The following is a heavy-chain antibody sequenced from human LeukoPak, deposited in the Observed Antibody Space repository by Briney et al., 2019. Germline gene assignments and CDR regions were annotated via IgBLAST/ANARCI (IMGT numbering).Heavy chain of an antibody. V-gene: IGHV4-34*01. CDR1: GGSLNGYY. CDR3: ARDRGGYTYSHDY. Sequence: SETLSLTCAVYGGSLNGYYWSWVRQPPGKGLEWIGEGGNSGGTNYNPSLKSRVTISMDKSKNQLSLKLNFVTAADTAVYYCARDRGGYTYSHDYWGQGTLVTVSS. D-gene: IGHD5-18*01. CDR2: GGNSGGT. J-gene: IGHJ4*02.